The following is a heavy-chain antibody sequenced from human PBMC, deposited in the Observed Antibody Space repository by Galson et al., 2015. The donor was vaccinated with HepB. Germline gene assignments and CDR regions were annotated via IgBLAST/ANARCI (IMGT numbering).Heavy chain of an antibody. V-gene: IGHV4-34*01. J-gene: IGHJ3*02. CDR1: GGSFSGYY. D-gene: IGHD2-21*02. Sequence: SETLSLTCAVYGGSFSGYYWSWIRQPPGKGLEWIGEINHSGSTNYNPSLKSRVTISVDTSKNQFSLKLSSATAADTAVYYCARGSRCGGDCYRGRGRAFDIWGQGTMVTVSS. CDR3: ARGSRCGGDCYRGRGRAFDI. CDR2: INHSGST.